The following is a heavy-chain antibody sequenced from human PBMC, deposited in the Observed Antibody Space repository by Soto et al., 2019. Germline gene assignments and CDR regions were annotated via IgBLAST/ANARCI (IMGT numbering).Heavy chain of an antibody. J-gene: IGHJ5*02. CDR2: IDPSDSYT. V-gene: IGHV5-10-1*01. Sequence: EVQLVQSGAEVKKPGESLRISCKGSGYSFTSYWISWVRQMPGKGLEWMGRIDPSDSYTNYSPSFQGHVTISADKSISTAYLQWSSLKASDTAMYYCARESGSVSSGWGWFDPWGQGTLVTVSS. CDR1: GYSFTSYW. CDR3: ARESGSVSSGWGWFDP. D-gene: IGHD6-19*01.